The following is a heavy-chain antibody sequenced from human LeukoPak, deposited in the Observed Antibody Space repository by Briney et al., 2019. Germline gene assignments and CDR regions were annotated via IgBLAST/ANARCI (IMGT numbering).Heavy chain of an antibody. V-gene: IGHV4-34*01. Sequence: PSETLSLTCAVYGGSFSGYYWSWIRQPPGKGLEWTGEINHSGSTNYNPSLKSRVTISVDTSKNQFSLKLSSVTAADTAVYYCARSGYYDSSGYSTSYGMDVWGQGTTVTVSS. CDR3: ARSGYYDSSGYSTSYGMDV. D-gene: IGHD3-22*01. CDR2: INHSGST. CDR1: GGSFSGYY. J-gene: IGHJ6*02.